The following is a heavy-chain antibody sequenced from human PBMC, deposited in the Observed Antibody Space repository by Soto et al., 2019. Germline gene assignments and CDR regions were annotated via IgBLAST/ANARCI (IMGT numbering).Heavy chain of an antibody. CDR1: GGPMNNYY. CDR3: AIQVFGELLGLVDV. D-gene: IGHD3-10*02. Sequence: QVQLQESGPGLVKPSETLSLTCTISGGPMNNYYCSWFRQPRGQGLEWIGYMGYNGFTRYNPSLRSRVAISLDTAKNQFSLNLSSVTAADTALYYCAIQVFGELLGLVDVGGQGITVTVSS. J-gene: IGHJ6*02. CDR2: MGYNGFT. V-gene: IGHV4-59*08.